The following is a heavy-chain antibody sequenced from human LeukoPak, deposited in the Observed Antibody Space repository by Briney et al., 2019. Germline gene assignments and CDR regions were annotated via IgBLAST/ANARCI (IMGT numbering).Heavy chain of an antibody. D-gene: IGHD1-26*01. CDR2: IGTTGDT. CDR3: ARNAGTISGSYGYGMDV. CDR1: GFTFSSYD. Sequence: PGGSLRLSCAAPGFTFSSYDMHWVRQATGKGLEWVSAIGTTGDTYYPGSVKGRFTISRENAKNSLYLQMNSLRAGDTAVYYCARNAGTISGSYGYGMDVWCQETTVTVSS. J-gene: IGHJ6*02. V-gene: IGHV3-13*01.